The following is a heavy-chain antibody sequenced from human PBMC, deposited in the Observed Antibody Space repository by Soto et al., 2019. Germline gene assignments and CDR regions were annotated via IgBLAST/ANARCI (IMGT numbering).Heavy chain of an antibody. CDR2: ISASSSSI. CDR1: GFNFITFS. Sequence: DVQLVESGGGLVKPGWSLRLSCAASGFNFITFSMNWVRQAPGKGLEWVSSISASSSSIYYAESVMGRFSVSRDNAKNSLYLQMNTLAAEDTALYCCGSDAYNRDSFDMWGQGTTFTVSS. CDR3: GSDAYNRDSFDM. D-gene: IGHD1-20*01. V-gene: IGHV3-21*01. J-gene: IGHJ3*02.